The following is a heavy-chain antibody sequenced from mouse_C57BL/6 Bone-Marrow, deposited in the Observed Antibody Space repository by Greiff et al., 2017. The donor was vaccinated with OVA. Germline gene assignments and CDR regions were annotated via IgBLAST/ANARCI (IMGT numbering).Heavy chain of an antibody. CDR3: ARGWSDYRYFDV. Sequence: VQLQQSGSELRSPGSSVKLSCKDFDSEVFPIAYMSWVRQKPGHGFEWIGGILPSIGRTIYGEKFEDKATLDADTLSNTAYLELNSLTSEDSAIYYCARGWSDYRYFDVWGTGTTVTVSS. J-gene: IGHJ1*03. CDR1: DSEVFPIAY. CDR2: ILPSIGRT. V-gene: IGHV15-2*01.